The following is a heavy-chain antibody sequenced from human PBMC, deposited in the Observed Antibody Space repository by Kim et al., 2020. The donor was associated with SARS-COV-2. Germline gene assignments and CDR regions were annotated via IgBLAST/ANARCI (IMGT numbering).Heavy chain of an antibody. Sequence: SETLSLTCAVYGGSFSGYYWSWIRQPPGKGLEWIGEINHSGSTNYNPSLKSRVTISVDTSKNQFSLKLSSVTAADTAVYYCARGAGYYGSGSYPSPLYYFDYWGQGTLVTVSS. D-gene: IGHD3-10*01. J-gene: IGHJ4*02. V-gene: IGHV4-34*01. CDR2: INHSGST. CDR3: ARGAGYYGSGSYPSPLYYFDY. CDR1: GGSFSGYY.